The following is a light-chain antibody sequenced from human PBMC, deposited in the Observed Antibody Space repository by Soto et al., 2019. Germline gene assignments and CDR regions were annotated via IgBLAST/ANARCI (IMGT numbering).Light chain of an antibody. CDR1: SSDVGGYNY. Sequence: QSALTQPPSASGSPGHSVTISCTGTSSDVGGYNYVSWYQQHPGKAPKLMIYEVSKRPSGVPDRFSGSKSGNTASLTVSGLQAEDEADYYCSSYAGSNIGVFGGGTQLTVL. CDR2: EVS. V-gene: IGLV2-8*01. J-gene: IGLJ2*01. CDR3: SSYAGSNIGV.